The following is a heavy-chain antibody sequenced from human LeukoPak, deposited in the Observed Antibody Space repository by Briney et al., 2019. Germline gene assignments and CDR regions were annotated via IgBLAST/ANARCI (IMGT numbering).Heavy chain of an antibody. V-gene: IGHV4-34*01. D-gene: IGHD3-22*01. Sequence: PSETLSLTCAVYGGSFSGYYWSWIRQPPGKGLEWIGEINHSGSTNYNPSLKSRVTISVDTSKNQFSLKLSSVTAADTAVYYCARRTYYYDSSGYYRDAFDIWGQGTMVTVSS. J-gene: IGHJ3*02. CDR1: GGSFSGYY. CDR3: ARRTYYYDSSGYYRDAFDI. CDR2: INHSGST.